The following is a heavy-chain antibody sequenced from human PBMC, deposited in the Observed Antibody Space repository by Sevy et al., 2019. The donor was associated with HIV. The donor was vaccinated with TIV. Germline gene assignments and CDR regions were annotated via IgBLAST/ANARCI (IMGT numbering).Heavy chain of an antibody. CDR3: AKDRSGSWSVDY. J-gene: IGHJ4*02. CDR2: ISYDGKNE. V-gene: IGHV3-30*18. Sequence: GGSLRLSCAGSGFTFYNYGIHWVRQAPGKGLEWVIMISYDGKNENYADSVKGRFTISRDNSKNTVYLQMNSLRPDDTAIYYCAKDRSGSWSVDYWGQGTLVTVSS. D-gene: IGHD6-13*01. CDR1: GFTFYNYG.